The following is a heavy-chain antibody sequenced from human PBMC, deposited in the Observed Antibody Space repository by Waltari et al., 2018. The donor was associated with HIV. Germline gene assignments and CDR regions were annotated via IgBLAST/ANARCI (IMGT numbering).Heavy chain of an antibody. V-gene: IGHV4-34*02. Sequence: VQLKQWGAGLLKPSETLSLTCAVYGGSFSGSFWSWIRQSPGEGLEWIGEMNYSGNTKVNPSLKSRVSMSVDTSLNQVSLKLSSVTAADTAVYYCASLHITTSGTEFDFWGQGTVVTVSS. CDR3: ASLHITTSGTEFDF. D-gene: IGHD1-1*01. CDR1: GGSFSGSF. J-gene: IGHJ4*02. CDR2: MNYSGNT.